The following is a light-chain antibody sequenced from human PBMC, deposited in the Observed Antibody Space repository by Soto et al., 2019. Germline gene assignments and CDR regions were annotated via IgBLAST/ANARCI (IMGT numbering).Light chain of an antibody. CDR1: QSISSW. Sequence: DVQMTQSPSTLSASVGDRVTITCRASQSISSWLAWYQQKPGKAPKLLIYKASSLESGVPSRFSGSGSGTEFTLTISSLQPDDFATYYCQQYNSYSLTFGGGTKVEIK. CDR2: KAS. V-gene: IGKV1-5*03. CDR3: QQYNSYSLT. J-gene: IGKJ4*01.